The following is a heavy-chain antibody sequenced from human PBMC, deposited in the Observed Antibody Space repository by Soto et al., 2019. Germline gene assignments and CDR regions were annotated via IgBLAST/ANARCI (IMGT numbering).Heavy chain of an antibody. CDR3: ASFRWKDDY. CDR1: RGSFSCCA. CDR2: IIPIFGTA. D-gene: IGHD1-1*01. J-gene: IGHJ4*02. Sequence: SVKVCCKACRGSFSCCAIRSVRQSPGQGLEWMGGIIPIFGTANYAQKFQGRVTITADESTSTAYMELSSLRSEDTAVYYCASFRWKDDYWGQGTLVTVPS. V-gene: IGHV1-69*13.